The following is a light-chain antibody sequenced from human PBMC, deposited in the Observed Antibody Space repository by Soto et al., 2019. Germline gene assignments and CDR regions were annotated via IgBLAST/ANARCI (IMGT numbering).Light chain of an antibody. CDR1: QSVSSH. J-gene: IGKJ5*01. CDR2: EAS. Sequence: EIVLTQSPATLSLSPGERATLACRASQSVSSHLAWYQQKPGQAPRLLVYEASNKATGVPARFSGSGSGTDFTLTISSLEPEDFAVHYCQQRSNWPPSITFGQGTRLEI. V-gene: IGKV3-11*01. CDR3: QQRSNWPPSIT.